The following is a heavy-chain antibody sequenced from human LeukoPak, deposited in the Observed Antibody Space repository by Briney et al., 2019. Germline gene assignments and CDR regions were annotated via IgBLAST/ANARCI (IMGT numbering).Heavy chain of an antibody. CDR3: ARAWGDYRFANWFDP. CDR2: MNPNSGNT. V-gene: IGHV1-8*01. D-gene: IGHD4-11*01. Sequence: GASVKVSCKASGCTFTTYNINWVRQATGQGLEWMGWMNPNSGNTGYAQKFQGRVTMTRNTSISTAYMELSSLRSEDTAVYYCARAWGDYRFANWFDPWGQGTLVTVSS. J-gene: IGHJ5*02. CDR1: GCTFTTYN.